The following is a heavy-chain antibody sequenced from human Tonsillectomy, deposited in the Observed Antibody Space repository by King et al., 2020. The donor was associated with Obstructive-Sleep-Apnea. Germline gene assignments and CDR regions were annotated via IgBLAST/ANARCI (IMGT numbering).Heavy chain of an antibody. V-gene: IGHV4-31*03. Sequence: QLQESGPGLVKPSQTLSLTCTVSGGSISCGGYYWSWIRQHPGKGLEWIGYIYYSGSTYYNPSLKSRVTISVDTSKNQFSLKLSSVTAADTAVYYCARSGDSSGYYFDYWGQGTLVTVSS. CDR3: ARSGDSSGYYFDY. D-gene: IGHD3-22*01. CDR2: IYYSGST. CDR1: GGSISCGGYY. J-gene: IGHJ4*02.